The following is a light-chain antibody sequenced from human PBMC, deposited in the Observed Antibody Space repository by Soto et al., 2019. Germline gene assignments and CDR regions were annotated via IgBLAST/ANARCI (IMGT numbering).Light chain of an antibody. Sequence: EIVLTQSPGTLSLSPGERATLSCRASQSLSNNFLAWYQQKPGQAPRLLIYTTSYRAAGIPDRFSGSGSGTDFTLTISRLEPEDFAMYFCQQYDSSVFTFGHGTTVDIK. CDR1: QSLSNNF. J-gene: IGKJ3*01. CDR2: TTS. CDR3: QQYDSSVFT. V-gene: IGKV3-20*01.